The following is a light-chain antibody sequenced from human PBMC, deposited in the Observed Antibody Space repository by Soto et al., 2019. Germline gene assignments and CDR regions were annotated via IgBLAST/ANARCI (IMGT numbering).Light chain of an antibody. CDR1: QSVDSSF. J-gene: IGKJ1*01. Sequence: EIVLTQSPGSLSLSPGERATLSCRASQSVDSSFFAWYQKKPGQAPRLLIYGASKRATGIPDRFSGSGSGTEFTLTISRLEPEDFAVYYCQQYVSSVTFGQGTKVESK. CDR3: QQYVSSVT. V-gene: IGKV3-20*01. CDR2: GAS.